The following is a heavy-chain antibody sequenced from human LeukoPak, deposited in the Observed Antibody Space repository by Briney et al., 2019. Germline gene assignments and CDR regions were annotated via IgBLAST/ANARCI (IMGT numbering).Heavy chain of an antibody. CDR2: IIAIFGTA. J-gene: IGHJ6*04. D-gene: IGHD5-12*01. CDR3: ASYPRVDSGYDYDYYYGMDV. V-gene: IGHV1-69*13. Sequence: SVKLSCTASGATFSSYAISWVRHGPGQALGWSGGIIAIFGTANSAQKFQGRVTITADESTSTAYMELSSLRSEDTAVYYCASYPRVDSGYDYDYYYGMDVWGKGTTVTVSS. CDR1: GATFSSYA.